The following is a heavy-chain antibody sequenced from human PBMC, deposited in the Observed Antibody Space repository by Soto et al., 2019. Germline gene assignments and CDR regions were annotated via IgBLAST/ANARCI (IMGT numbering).Heavy chain of an antibody. Sequence: GGSLRLSCAASGFTVSSNYMSWVRQAPGKGLEWVSVIYSGGSTYYADSVKGRFTISRDNSKKTLYLQMNSLRAEDTAVYYCARATAAGLPWGDAFDIWGQGTMVTVSS. CDR2: IYSGGST. D-gene: IGHD6-13*01. CDR1: GFTVSSNY. CDR3: ARATAAGLPWGDAFDI. V-gene: IGHV3-53*01. J-gene: IGHJ3*02.